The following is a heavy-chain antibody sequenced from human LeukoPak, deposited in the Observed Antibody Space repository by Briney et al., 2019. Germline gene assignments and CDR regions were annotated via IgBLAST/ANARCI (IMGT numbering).Heavy chain of an antibody. CDR1: GASFSGYY. CDR3: ARHWTYYDYVWGSYRPYYFDY. V-gene: IGHV4-34*01. CDR2: INHSGST. Sequence: SETLSLTCAVYGASFSGYYWSWIRQPPGKGLEWIGEINHSGSTNYNPSLKSRVTISVDTSKNQFSLKLSSVTAADTAVYYCARHWTYYDYVWGSYRPYYFDYWGQGTLVTVSS. J-gene: IGHJ4*02. D-gene: IGHD3-16*02.